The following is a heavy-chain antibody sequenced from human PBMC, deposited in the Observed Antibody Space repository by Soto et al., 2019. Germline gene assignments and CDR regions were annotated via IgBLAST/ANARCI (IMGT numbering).Heavy chain of an antibody. CDR3: ARGLTSSGYYM. Sequence: QVHLVQSGAEVKMPGASVKVSCKASGYTFSSYYVHWVRQAPGQGLEWMGIINPRGDGTTYAQRFQGRVTMTRDTSTSTVYMELSSLRSEDTAVYYCARGLTSSGYYMWGQGTLVTVSP. CDR2: INPRGDGT. V-gene: IGHV1-46*01. CDR1: GYTFSSYY. D-gene: IGHD3-22*01. J-gene: IGHJ4*02.